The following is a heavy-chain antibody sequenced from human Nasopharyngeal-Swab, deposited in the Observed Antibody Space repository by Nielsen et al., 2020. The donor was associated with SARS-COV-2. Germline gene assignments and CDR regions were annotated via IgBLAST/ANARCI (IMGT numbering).Heavy chain of an antibody. CDR3: VRSLRQWLAHDS. CDR1: GFIVSDNY. J-gene: IGHJ4*02. CDR2: IYAGGDT. V-gene: IGHV3-53*01. D-gene: IGHD6-19*01. Sequence: ESLKISCVASGFIVSDNYMNWVREVPGKGLEWVSVIYAGGDTYYADSVRGRFTISRDKSKNMVYLQMNSLTADDTAVYYCVRSLRQWLAHDSWGQGTLVTVSS.